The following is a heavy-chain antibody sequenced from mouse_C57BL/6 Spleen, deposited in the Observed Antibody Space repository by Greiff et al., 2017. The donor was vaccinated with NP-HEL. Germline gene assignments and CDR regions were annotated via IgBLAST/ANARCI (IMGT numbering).Heavy chain of an antibody. Sequence: QVQLKESGPELVKPGASVKISCKASGYAFSSSWMNWVKQRPGKGLEWIGRIYPGDGDTNYNGKFKGKATLTADKSSSTASMQLSSLTSEDSAVYFCARIYCDYDDAMDYWGQGTSVTVSS. CDR3: ARIYCDYDDAMDY. CDR1: GYAFSSSW. D-gene: IGHD2-4*01. J-gene: IGHJ4*01. V-gene: IGHV1-82*01. CDR2: IYPGDGDT.